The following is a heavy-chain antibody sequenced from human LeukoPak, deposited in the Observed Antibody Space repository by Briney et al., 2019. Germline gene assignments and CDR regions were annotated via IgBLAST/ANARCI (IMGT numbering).Heavy chain of an antibody. D-gene: IGHD3-22*01. J-gene: IGHJ4*02. CDR1: GDSISSRSYY. CDR2: VYYSGSSFYSGRT. V-gene: IGHV4-39*07. Sequence: PSETLSLTCTVSGDSISSRSYYWGWIRQPPGQGLEWIGSVYYSGSSFYSGRTYYNPSLKSRVTISVDTSKNQFSLKLSSVTAADTAVYYCARAGDSSGYYWIFDYWGQGTLVTVSS. CDR3: ARAGDSSGYYWIFDY.